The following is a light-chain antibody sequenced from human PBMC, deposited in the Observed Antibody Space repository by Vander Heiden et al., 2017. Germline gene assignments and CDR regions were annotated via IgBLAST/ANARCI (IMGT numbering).Light chain of an antibody. J-gene: IGLJ2*01. CDR1: TGAVTSGHY. Sequence: QAVVTQDPSLTVSPGGPVTLTCGSSTGAVTSGHYPYWFQQKPGHARRTLIYDTSSKHSWTPAHFSGSLLGGKAALTLSGAQPEDEDEYYCLLFYSGARVFGGGTKLTVL. CDR2: DTS. V-gene: IGLV7-46*01. CDR3: LLFYSGARV.